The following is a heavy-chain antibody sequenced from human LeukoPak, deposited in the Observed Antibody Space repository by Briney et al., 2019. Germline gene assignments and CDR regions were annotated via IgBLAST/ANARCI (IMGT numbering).Heavy chain of an antibody. CDR2: IYYSGTA. Sequence: SQTLSLTCTVSGASISSGDSYWSWIRQHPGKGLEWIGYIYYSGTAYYHPSLRSRVSISVDTSKNQFSLKLNSVTAADTAVYYCASVREASISPYFDYWGRGTLVTVSS. D-gene: IGHD2/OR15-2a*01. V-gene: IGHV4-31*03. CDR1: GASISSGDSY. CDR3: ASVREASISPYFDY. J-gene: IGHJ4*02.